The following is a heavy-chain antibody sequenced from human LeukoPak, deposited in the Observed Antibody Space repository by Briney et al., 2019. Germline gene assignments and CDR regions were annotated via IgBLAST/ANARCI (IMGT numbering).Heavy chain of an antibody. D-gene: IGHD3-22*01. Sequence: QTGGSLRLSCAASGFTFSSHAMSWVRQAPGKGLEWVSAISGSGGSTYYADSVKGRFTISRDNSKNTLYLQMNSLRAEDTAVYYCAKSGLYYYDSSGYYFRWGQGTLVTVSS. CDR1: GFTFSSHA. J-gene: IGHJ4*02. CDR3: AKSGLYYYDSSGYYFR. CDR2: ISGSGGST. V-gene: IGHV3-23*01.